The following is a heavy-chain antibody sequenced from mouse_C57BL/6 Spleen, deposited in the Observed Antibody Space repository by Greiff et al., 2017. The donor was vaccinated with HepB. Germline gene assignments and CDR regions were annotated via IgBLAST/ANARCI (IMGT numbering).Heavy chain of an antibody. CDR2: INPSSGYT. Sequence: VQLQQSGAELARPGASVKMSCKASGYTFTSYTMHWVNQRPGQGLEWIGYINPSSGYTKYNQKFKDKATLTADKSSSTAYMQLSSLTSEDSAVYYCAREDYPYWGQGTTLTVSS. J-gene: IGHJ2*01. D-gene: IGHD2-4*01. V-gene: IGHV1-4*01. CDR1: GYTFTSYT. CDR3: AREDYPY.